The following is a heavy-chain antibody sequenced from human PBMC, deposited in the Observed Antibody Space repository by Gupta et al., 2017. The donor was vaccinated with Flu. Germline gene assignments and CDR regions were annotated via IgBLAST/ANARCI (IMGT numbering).Heavy chain of an antibody. CDR1: GYILPELS. CDR3: ATDGYGDYFGYNYYGMDV. D-gene: IGHD4-17*01. J-gene: IGHJ6*02. Sequence: QVQLVQSGAEVKKPGASVKVSCKVSGYILPELSMHWVRQDPGKGLEWMGGFDPEDGETIYAQKFQGRVTMTEDTSTDTAYMELSSLRSEDTAVYYCATDGYGDYFGYNYYGMDVWGQGTTVTVSS. CDR2: FDPEDGET. V-gene: IGHV1-24*01.